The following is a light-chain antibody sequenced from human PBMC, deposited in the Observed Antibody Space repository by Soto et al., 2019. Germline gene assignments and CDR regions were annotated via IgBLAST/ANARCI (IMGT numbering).Light chain of an antibody. CDR3: QQYGASTWT. Sequence: EIVMTQSPATVPVSPGERVTLSCRASQSVSINLAWYQQKPGQAPRLRIYGASTRATDIPATCTGSGSWTEFTLTSSRLEPEELAVYYCQQYGASTWTVGQGTKLDIK. CDR2: GAS. CDR1: QSVSIN. J-gene: IGKJ1*01. V-gene: IGKV3-15*01.